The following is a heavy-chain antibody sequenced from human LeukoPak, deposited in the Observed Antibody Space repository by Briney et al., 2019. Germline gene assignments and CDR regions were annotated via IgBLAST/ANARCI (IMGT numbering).Heavy chain of an antibody. Sequence: ASVKVSWKASGYTFTSYGISWVRQAPGQGLEWMGWISAYNGNTNYAQKLQGRVTMTTDTSTSTAYMELRSLRSDDTAVYYCAREGAGTGFFDFDYWGQGTLVTVSS. CDR1: GYTFTSYG. D-gene: IGHD6-19*01. CDR2: ISAYNGNT. J-gene: IGHJ4*02. V-gene: IGHV1-18*01. CDR3: AREGAGTGFFDFDY.